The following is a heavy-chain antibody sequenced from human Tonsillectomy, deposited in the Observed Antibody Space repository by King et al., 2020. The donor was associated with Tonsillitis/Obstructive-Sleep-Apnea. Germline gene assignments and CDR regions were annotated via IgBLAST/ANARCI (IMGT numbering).Heavy chain of an antibody. CDR3: ARGDDYGGNLNYMDV. Sequence: QLVQSGAEVKKPGASVKVSCKASGYTFTGYSMHCVRQAPGQGLEWMGWINPSCGCTNYAQKFQGCVTMTRDTSISTAYMELSRLRSDDTAVYYCARGDDYGGNLNYMDVWGKGTTVTVSS. J-gene: IGHJ6*03. CDR2: INPSCGCT. D-gene: IGHD4-23*01. V-gene: IGHV1-2*04. CDR1: GYTFTGYS.